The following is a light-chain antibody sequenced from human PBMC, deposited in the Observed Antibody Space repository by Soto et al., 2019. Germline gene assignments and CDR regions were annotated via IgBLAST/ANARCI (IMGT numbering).Light chain of an antibody. CDR1: SSDVGGYNY. J-gene: IGLJ1*01. Sequence: QSVLTQPASVSGSPGQSITISCTGTSSDVGGYNYVSWYQQHPGKAPKLRIYDVSNRPSGVSNRFSGSKSGNTASLTISGLQAEDEADYYCSSYTSSSTHNYVFGTGTKLTVL. CDR3: SSYTSSSTHNYV. CDR2: DVS. V-gene: IGLV2-14*01.